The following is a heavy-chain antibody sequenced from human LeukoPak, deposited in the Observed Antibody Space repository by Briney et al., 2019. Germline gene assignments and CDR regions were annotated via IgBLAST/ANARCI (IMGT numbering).Heavy chain of an antibody. D-gene: IGHD6-13*01. J-gene: IGHJ4*02. CDR1: GFTFSSYG. CDR2: ISYDGSNK. V-gene: IGHV3-33*05. CDR3: AKDKYSSKYYGGDY. Sequence: GGSLRLSCAASGFTFSSYGMHWVRQAPGKGLEWVAVISYDGSNKYYADSVKGRFTISRDNSKNTLYLQMNSLRAEDTAIYYCAKDKYSSKYYGGDYWGQGTLVTASS.